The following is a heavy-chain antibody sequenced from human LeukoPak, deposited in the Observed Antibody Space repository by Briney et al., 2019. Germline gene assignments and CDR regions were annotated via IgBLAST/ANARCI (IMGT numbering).Heavy chain of an antibody. D-gene: IGHD1-20*01. CDR1: GYTFTGYC. V-gene: IGHV1-2*02. Sequence: ASVKVSCKASGYTFTGYCMHWVRQAPGQGLEWMGWVNPNSGGTNYAQKFQGRVTMTRDTSISTAYMELSRLRSDDTAVYYCARDKESITGPLVEFWFDPLGQGTLVTVSS. CDR3: ARDKESITGPLVEFWFDP. J-gene: IGHJ5*02. CDR2: VNPNSGGT.